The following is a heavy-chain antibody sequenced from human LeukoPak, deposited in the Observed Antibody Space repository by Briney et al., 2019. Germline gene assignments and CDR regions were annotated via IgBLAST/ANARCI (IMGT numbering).Heavy chain of an antibody. CDR3: TSPCSSTSCYEANWFDP. Sequence: PGESLRLSCTASGFTFGDYAMSWVRQAPGKGQEWVGFITSKAYGGTTEYAASVKGRFTISRDDSKSIAYLQMNSLKTEDTAVYYCTSPCSSTSCYEANWFDPWGQGTLVTVSS. D-gene: IGHD2-2*01. J-gene: IGHJ5*02. CDR2: ITSKAYGGTT. V-gene: IGHV3-49*04. CDR1: GFTFGDYA.